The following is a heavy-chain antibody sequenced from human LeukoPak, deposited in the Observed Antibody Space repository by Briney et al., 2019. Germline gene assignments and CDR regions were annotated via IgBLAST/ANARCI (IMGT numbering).Heavy chain of an antibody. Sequence: PSGTLSLTCGVSGGSLSTTNWWTWVGQPPGEGLEWIGEVHLSGRTHYNPSLESRVTMSVDMSENHISLRLTSVTAADTAVYYCAREGGPYRPLDYSGQGTLVTVSS. CDR3: AREGGPYRPLDY. V-gene: IGHV4-4*02. J-gene: IGHJ4*02. CDR2: VHLSGRT. CDR1: GGSLSTTNW.